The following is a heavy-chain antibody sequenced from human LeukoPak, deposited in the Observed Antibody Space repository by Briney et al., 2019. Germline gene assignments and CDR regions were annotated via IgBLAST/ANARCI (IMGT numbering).Heavy chain of an antibody. Sequence: SGKVSCKASGGTFSSYAISWVRQAPGQGLEWRGGIIPIFGAANYAQKVQGRVTITSDEATSTAYMALSSLRSEDTAVYSCERDGDVVAVGATVLWFYWGQGTLVTVSS. J-gene: IGHJ4*02. CDR1: GGTFSSYA. CDR2: IIPIFGAA. V-gene: IGHV1-69*13. CDR3: ERDGDVVAVGATVLWFY. D-gene: IGHD1-26*01.